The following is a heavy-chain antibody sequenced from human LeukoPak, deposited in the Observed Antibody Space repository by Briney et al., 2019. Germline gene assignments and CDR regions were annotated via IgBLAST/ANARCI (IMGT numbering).Heavy chain of an antibody. J-gene: IGHJ4*02. V-gene: IGHV4-34*01. Sequence: SETLSLTCAVSHGSFSDYYWNWIRQPPGKGLEWIGEINHSGSTNYNPSLKSRVTISVDTSKNRFSLKLSSVTAADTAVYFCARGTYYYGSGSYYYPYWGQGTLVTASS. CDR2: INHSGST. D-gene: IGHD3-10*01. CDR1: HGSFSDYY. CDR3: ARGTYYYGSGSYYYPY.